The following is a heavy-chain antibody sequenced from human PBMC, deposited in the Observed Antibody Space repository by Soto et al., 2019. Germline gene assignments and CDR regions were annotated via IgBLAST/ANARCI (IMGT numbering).Heavy chain of an antibody. D-gene: IGHD1-26*01. Sequence: EVQLVESGGGLVQPGGSLRLSCAASGFIFSDYYMDWVRQVPGKGLEWVGRTRNKAGSYATEYAPSVKGRFSISRDASKDSMYLQMNSLKTEDTAVYYCARDTGGSYDYWGPGAPVTVSS. CDR1: GFIFSDYY. CDR3: ARDTGGSYDY. V-gene: IGHV3-72*01. CDR2: TRNKAGSYAT. J-gene: IGHJ4*02.